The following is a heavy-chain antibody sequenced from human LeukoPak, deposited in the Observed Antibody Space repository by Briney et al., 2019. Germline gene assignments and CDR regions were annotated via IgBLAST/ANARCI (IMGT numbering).Heavy chain of an antibody. CDR3: ARDVGGSLDY. J-gene: IGHJ4*02. CDR1: GFTFRSYW. Sequence: VGSLRLSCAASGFTFRSYWMAWVRQAPGKGLEWVANIKGDESAKHQADSVKGRFTISRDNAQNLLYLQMSSLRGEDTAVYYCARDVGGSLDYWGQGTLVTVSS. D-gene: IGHD1-26*01. CDR2: IKGDESAK. V-gene: IGHV3-7*01.